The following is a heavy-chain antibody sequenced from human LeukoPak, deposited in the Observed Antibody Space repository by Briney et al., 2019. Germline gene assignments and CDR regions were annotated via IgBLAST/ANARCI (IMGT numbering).Heavy chain of an antibody. Sequence: SETLSLTCTVSTGSINNHYWSWIRQPPGGGLEWIGYIHTTGTTNYNPSLKSRVTMSLDTSKNHFSLNLISVTAADTAVYYCAREPTSGREPTSGRPLDYWGQGTLVTVSS. J-gene: IGHJ4*02. CDR2: IHTTGTT. D-gene: IGHD5-12*01. CDR3: AREPTSGREPTSGRPLDY. V-gene: IGHV4-4*07. CDR1: TGSINNHY.